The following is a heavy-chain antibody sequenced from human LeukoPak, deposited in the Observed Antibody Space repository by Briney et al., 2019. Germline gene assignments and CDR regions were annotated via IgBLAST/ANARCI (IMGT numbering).Heavy chain of an antibody. V-gene: IGHV4-59*01. J-gene: IGHJ6*02. D-gene: IGHD3-9*01. CDR1: GGSISSYY. CDR2: IYYSGST. CDR3: AREKVPRRNYDILTGYVYYGMDV. Sequence: SSQTLSLTCTVSGGSISSYYWSWIRQPPGKGLEWIGYIYYSGSTNYNPSLKSRVTISVDTSKNQFSLKLSSVTAADTAVYYCAREKVPRRNYDILTGYVYYGMDVWGQGTTVTVSS.